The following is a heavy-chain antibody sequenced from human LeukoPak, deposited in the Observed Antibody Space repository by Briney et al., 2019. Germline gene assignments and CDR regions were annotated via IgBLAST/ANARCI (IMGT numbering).Heavy chain of an antibody. D-gene: IGHD3-10*01. V-gene: IGHV4-34*01. Sequence: PAETLSLISAVCGGSFSGYYWSWIRQPPGKGLEWVGEINHSGSTNYNPSLKSRVTISVDTSKNQFSLKLSSVTAADTAVYYCARGARIYCGSGSYYNYYFDSWGQGSLVTVSS. CDR1: GGSFSGYY. CDR3: ARGARIYCGSGSYYNYYFDS. CDR2: INHSGST. J-gene: IGHJ4*02.